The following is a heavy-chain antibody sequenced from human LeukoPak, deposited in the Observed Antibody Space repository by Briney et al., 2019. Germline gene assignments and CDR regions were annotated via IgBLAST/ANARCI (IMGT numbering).Heavy chain of an antibody. D-gene: IGHD2-21*02. CDR1: GGSFSGYY. Sequence: SETLSLTCAVYGGSFSGYYWSWIRQPPGEGLEWIGEINHSGSTNYNPSLKSRVTISVDTSKNQFSLKLSSVTAADTAVYYCARNVPSRIVVVTALYYFDYWGQGTLVTVSS. CDR3: ARNVPSRIVVVTALYYFDY. J-gene: IGHJ4*02. V-gene: IGHV4-34*01. CDR2: INHSGST.